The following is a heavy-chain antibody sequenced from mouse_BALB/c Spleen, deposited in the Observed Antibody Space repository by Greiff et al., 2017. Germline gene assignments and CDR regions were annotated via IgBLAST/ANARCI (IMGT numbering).Heavy chain of an antibody. CDR3: ALLRRDYLDY. D-gene: IGHD1-2*01. Sequence: VQLQQSGAELMKPGASVKLSCKASGYTFTSYWMHWVKQRPGQGLEWIGEINPSNGRTNYNEKFKSKATLTVDKSSSTAYMQLSSLTSEDSAVYYCALLRRDYLDYWGQGTTLTVSS. CDR1: GYTFTSYW. CDR2: INPSNGRT. V-gene: IGHV1S81*02. J-gene: IGHJ2*01.